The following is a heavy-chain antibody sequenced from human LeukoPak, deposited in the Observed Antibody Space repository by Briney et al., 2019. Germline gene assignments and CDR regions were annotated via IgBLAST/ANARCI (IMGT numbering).Heavy chain of an antibody. J-gene: IGHJ6*03. Sequence: SETLSLTCTVSGDSISSGDYYWSWLRQPAGKGLEWIGRISSSGSTYYNPSLKSRVTISVDTSKNQFSLKLSSVTAADTAVYYCARVFYYYMDVWGKGTTVTVSS. V-gene: IGHV4-61*02. CDR2: ISSSGST. CDR3: ARVFYYYMDV. CDR1: GDSISSGDYY.